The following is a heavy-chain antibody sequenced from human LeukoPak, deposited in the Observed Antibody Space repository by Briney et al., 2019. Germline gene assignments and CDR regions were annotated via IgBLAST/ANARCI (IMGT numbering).Heavy chain of an antibody. CDR2: IYYSGST. Sequence: SETLSLTCTVSGDSNSSHYWNWIRQPPGKGLEWIGSIYYSGSTYYNPSLQSRVTISVDTSKNQFSLKLSSVTAADTAVYYCARPGVPAAMSSWFDPWGQGTLVTVSS. J-gene: IGHJ5*02. CDR1: GDSNSSHY. CDR3: ARPGVPAAMSSWFDP. D-gene: IGHD2-2*01. V-gene: IGHV4-59*05.